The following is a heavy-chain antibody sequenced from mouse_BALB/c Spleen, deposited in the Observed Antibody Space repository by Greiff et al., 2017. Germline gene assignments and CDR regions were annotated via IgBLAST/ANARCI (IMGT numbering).Heavy chain of an antibody. V-gene: IGHV5-17*02. CDR3: ARSTMITTADY. Sequence: EVMLVESGGGLVQPGGSRKLSCAASGFTFSSFGMHWVRQAPEKGLEWVAYISSGSSTIYYADTVKGRFTISRDNPKNTLFLQMTSLRSEDTAMYYCARSTMITTADYSGQGTTLTVSS. CDR2: ISSGSSTI. J-gene: IGHJ2*01. CDR1: GFTFSSFG. D-gene: IGHD2-4*01.